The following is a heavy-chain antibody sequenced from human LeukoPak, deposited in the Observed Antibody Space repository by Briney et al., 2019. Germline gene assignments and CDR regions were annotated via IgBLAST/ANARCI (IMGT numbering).Heavy chain of an antibody. D-gene: IGHD1-26*01. Sequence: NTGGTLRLSCAASGFTFRNHGMNWVRQAPGKGLEWVSGISPSGGGTYYADSVKGRFTIFRDNAKNSLYLQMNSLRAEDTAVYYCARDLSRQVGAFDYWGQGTLVTVSS. CDR2: ISPSGGGT. CDR3: ARDLSRQVGAFDY. CDR1: GFTFRNHG. J-gene: IGHJ4*02. V-gene: IGHV3-21*01.